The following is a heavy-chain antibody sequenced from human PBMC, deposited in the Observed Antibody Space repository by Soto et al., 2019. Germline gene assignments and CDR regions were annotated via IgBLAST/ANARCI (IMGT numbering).Heavy chain of an antibody. Sequence: GGSLRLSCAASGFTFSSYGMHWVRQAPGKGLEWVAVIWYDGSNKYYADSVKGRFNISRDNSKNTLYLQMNSLRAEDTAVYYCARDRRPVSGYSYGYLFDYWGQGTLVTVSS. V-gene: IGHV3-33*01. CDR1: GFTFSSYG. J-gene: IGHJ4*02. CDR3: ARDRRPVSGYSYGYLFDY. CDR2: IWYDGSNK. D-gene: IGHD5-18*01.